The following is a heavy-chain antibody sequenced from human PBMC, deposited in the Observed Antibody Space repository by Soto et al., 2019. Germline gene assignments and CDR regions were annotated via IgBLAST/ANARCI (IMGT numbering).Heavy chain of an antibody. CDR2: IWYDGSND. V-gene: IGHV3-33*01. CDR1: GFTFGDYA. D-gene: IGHD1-1*01. J-gene: IGHJ3*01. CDR3: ARLRSRLEDDSFDL. Sequence: QAQLVESGGGVVQPGRSMRLSCEASGFTFGDYAMHWVRQAPGKGLEWVAVIWYDGSNDYYADSVQGRFTISRDNSKNTLYLQMNSLRVEDTGVYSCARLRSRLEDDSFDLWGRGTKVTVSS.